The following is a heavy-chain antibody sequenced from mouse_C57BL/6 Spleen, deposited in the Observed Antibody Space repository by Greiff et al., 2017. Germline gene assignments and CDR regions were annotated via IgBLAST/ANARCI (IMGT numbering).Heavy chain of an antibody. CDR3: ARDGSSPRFAY. Sequence: QVQLQQSGAELVRPGTSVKVSCKASGYAFTNYLIEWVKQRPGQGLEWIGVINPGSGGTNYNEKFKGKATLTADKSSSTAYMQLSSLTSEDSAVYFCARDGSSPRFAYWGQGTLVTVSA. D-gene: IGHD1-1*01. J-gene: IGHJ3*01. CDR1: GYAFTNYL. V-gene: IGHV1-54*01. CDR2: INPGSGGT.